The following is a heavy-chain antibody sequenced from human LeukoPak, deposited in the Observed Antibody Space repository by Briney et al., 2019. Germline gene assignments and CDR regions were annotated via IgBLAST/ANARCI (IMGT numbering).Heavy chain of an antibody. CDR3: ARVPRGSDYDILTSYYKAEAPY. CDR2: IIPNTGGT. V-gene: IGHV1-2*04. CDR1: GGTFSSYA. D-gene: IGHD3-9*01. J-gene: IGHJ4*02. Sequence: ASVKVSCKASGGTFSSYAISWVRQAPGQGLEWMGWIIPNTGGTNYAQKFQDWVTMSSDTSISTAYMELSSLRSDDTAVYYCARVPRGSDYDILTSYYKAEAPYWGQGTLVTVSS.